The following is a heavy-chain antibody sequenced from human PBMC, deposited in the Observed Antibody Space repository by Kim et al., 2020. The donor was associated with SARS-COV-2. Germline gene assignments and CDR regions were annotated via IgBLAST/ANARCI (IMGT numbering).Heavy chain of an antibody. CDR3: AKRGTYNYDCSGSQCYGMDV. CDR2: IGGGGATT. D-gene: IGHD3-22*01. CDR1: GFTFSNYA. J-gene: IGHJ6*02. V-gene: IGHV3-23*01. Sequence: GGSLRLSCAASGFTFSNYAMSWVRQAPGKGLEWVSVIGGGGATTYYADSVKGRFTISRDNSKNTLYLQMNSLRAEDTAVYYCAKRGTYNYDCSGSQCYGMDVWGQGTTVTVSS.